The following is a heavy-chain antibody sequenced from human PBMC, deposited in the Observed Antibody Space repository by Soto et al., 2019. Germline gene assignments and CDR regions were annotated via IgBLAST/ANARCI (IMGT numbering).Heavy chain of an antibody. D-gene: IGHD3-3*02. V-gene: IGHV4-39*01. CDR3: ARLSFDNWFDP. Sequence: SETMSLTCTVSGGYISSSSYYWGWIRQPPGKGLEWIGSIYYSGSTYYNPSLKSRVTISVDTSKNQFSLKLSSVTAADTAVYYCARLSFDNWFDPWGQGTLVTVSS. CDR1: GGYISSSSYY. CDR2: IYYSGST. J-gene: IGHJ5*02.